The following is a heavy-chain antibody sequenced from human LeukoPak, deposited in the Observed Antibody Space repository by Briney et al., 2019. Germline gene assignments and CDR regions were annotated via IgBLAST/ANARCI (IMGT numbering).Heavy chain of an antibody. CDR2: ISAYNGNT. V-gene: IGHV1-18*01. J-gene: IGHJ3*02. CDR3: ARAWVIARLGDAFDI. D-gene: IGHD2-21*01. Sequence: ASVKVSCKASGYMFSSSGINWVRQAPGQGLEWMGWISAYNGNTNYAQELQGRVTMTTDTSTSTAYMELRSLRSEDTAVYYCARAWVIARLGDAFDIWGQGTMVTVSS. CDR1: GYMFSSSG.